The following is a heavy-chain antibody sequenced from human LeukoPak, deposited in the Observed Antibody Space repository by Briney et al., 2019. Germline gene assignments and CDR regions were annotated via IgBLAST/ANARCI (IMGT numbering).Heavy chain of an antibody. CDR1: GGSISNFY. J-gene: IGHJ4*02. V-gene: IGHV4-59*01. CDR2: IYDSEST. D-gene: IGHD2-2*01. Sequence: SSETLPLTCTVSGGSISNFYWSWIRQPPGKKLEWIGYIYDSESTNYNPSLNSRVTIAVDTPKNQFPLKLNSVTAADTAVYFCARADYASPFDSWGQGILVTVSS. CDR3: ARADYASPFDS.